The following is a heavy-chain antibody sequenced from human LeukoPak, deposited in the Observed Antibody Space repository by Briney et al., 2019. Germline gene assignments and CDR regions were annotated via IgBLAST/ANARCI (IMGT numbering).Heavy chain of an antibody. D-gene: IGHD3-3*01. CDR2: SIPIFGTA. Sequence: SVKVSCKASGGTFSSYAISWVRQAPGQGLEWMGGSIPIFGTANYAQKFQGRVTITADESTSTAYMELSSLRSEDTAVYYCARGLAVVIMPSDAFDIWGQGTMVTVSS. CDR3: ARGLAVVIMPSDAFDI. CDR1: GGTFSSYA. J-gene: IGHJ3*02. V-gene: IGHV1-69*01.